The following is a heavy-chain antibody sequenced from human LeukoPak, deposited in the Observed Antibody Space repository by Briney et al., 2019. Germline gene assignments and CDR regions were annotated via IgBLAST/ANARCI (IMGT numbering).Heavy chain of an antibody. D-gene: IGHD7-27*01. Sequence: GGSPKLSCAASGFTVSSNYMSWVRQAPGKGLEWVSVIYSGGSTYYADSVKGRFTISRDNSKNTLYLQMNSLRAEDTAVYYCARDPGGNWGYWGQGTLVTVSS. CDR3: ARDPGGNWGY. J-gene: IGHJ4*02. V-gene: IGHV3-66*01. CDR2: IYSGGST. CDR1: GFTVSSNY.